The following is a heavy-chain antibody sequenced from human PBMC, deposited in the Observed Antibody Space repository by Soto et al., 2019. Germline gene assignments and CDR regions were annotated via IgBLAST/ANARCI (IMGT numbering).Heavy chain of an antibody. D-gene: IGHD3-10*02. J-gene: IGHJ4*02. V-gene: IGHV1-46*01. CDR1: RYSFTSYY. CDR3: ERSYVKSRHIDY. Sequence: RASVXVSFKASRYSFTSYYMHSLRQAPGQAFEWMGIINPGDHSTRYSHNFQGRVAMTSDTYTSTVYLELSSLRSEDTDLYYCERSYVKSRHIDYWGQGPLVTVSS. CDR2: INPGDHST.